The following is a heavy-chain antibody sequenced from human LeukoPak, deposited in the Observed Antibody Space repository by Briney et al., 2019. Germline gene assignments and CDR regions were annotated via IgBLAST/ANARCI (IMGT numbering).Heavy chain of an antibody. D-gene: IGHD7-27*01. Sequence: SETLSLTCTVSGGSISSYYWSWIRQPPGKGLEWIGYIYYSGSTNYNPSLKSRVTISVDTSKNQFSLKLSSVTAADTAVYYCARETPGAGHFDYWGQGSLVTVSS. J-gene: IGHJ4*02. V-gene: IGHV4-59*01. CDR1: GGSISSYY. CDR3: ARETPGAGHFDY. CDR2: IYYSGST.